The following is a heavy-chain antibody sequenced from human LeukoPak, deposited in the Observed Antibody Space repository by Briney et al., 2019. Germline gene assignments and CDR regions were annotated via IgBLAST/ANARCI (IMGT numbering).Heavy chain of an antibody. CDR2: IYYSGST. D-gene: IGHD6-13*01. Sequence: SETLSLTCTVSGGSISSYYWSWIRQPPGKGLEWIGYIYYSGSTNYNPSLKSRVTISVDTSKNQFSLKLSSVTAADTAVYYCARIDSSSWYQSKFDLWGRGTLVTVSS. V-gene: IGHV4-59*08. CDR3: ARIDSSSWYQSKFDL. J-gene: IGHJ2*01. CDR1: GGSISSYY.